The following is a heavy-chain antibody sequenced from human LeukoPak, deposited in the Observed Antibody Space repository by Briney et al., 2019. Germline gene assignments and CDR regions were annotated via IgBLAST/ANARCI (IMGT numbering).Heavy chain of an antibody. Sequence: PSETLSLTCAVSGGSFSGYYWSWIRQPPGKGLEWIGEINHSGSTNYNPSLKSRVTISVDTSKNQFSLKLSSVTAADTAVYHCARGRRYSSSCFDIWGQGTMVTVSS. J-gene: IGHJ3*02. CDR3: ARGRRYSSSCFDI. V-gene: IGHV4-34*01. D-gene: IGHD6-13*01. CDR2: INHSGST. CDR1: GGSFSGYY.